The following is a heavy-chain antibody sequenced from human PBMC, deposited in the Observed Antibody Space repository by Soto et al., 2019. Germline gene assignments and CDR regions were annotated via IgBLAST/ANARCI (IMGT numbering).Heavy chain of an antibody. J-gene: IGHJ6*02. CDR3: ASNIAAAGSTYYYYGMDV. D-gene: IGHD6-13*01. Sequence: QVQLVQSGAEVKKPGSSVRVSCKASGGTFSSYAISWVRQAPGQGLEWMGGIIPIFGTANYAQQFQGRVTITADESTSTAYMERSSLRSEDTAVYYCASNIAAAGSTYYYYGMDVWGQGTTVTVSS. V-gene: IGHV1-69*01. CDR1: GGTFSSYA. CDR2: IIPIFGTA.